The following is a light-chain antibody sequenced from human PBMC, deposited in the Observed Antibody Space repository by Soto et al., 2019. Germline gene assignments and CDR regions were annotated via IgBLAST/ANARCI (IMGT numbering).Light chain of an antibody. V-gene: IGLV1-47*01. Sequence: QSALTQPPSASGTPGQRVTISCSGSSSNIGSNYVYWYQQLPGTAPKLLIYRNNQRPSGVPDRFSGSKSGTSASLAISGLRSEDEADYYCAAWDDSLSAHVVFGGGTKVPVL. CDR2: RNN. CDR3: AAWDDSLSAHVV. J-gene: IGLJ2*01. CDR1: SSNIGSNY.